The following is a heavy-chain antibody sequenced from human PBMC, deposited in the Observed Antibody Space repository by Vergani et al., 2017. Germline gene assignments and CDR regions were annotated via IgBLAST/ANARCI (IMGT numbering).Heavy chain of an antibody. CDR2: IIPIFGTA. CDR1: GGTFSSYA. V-gene: IGHV1-69*12. Sequence: QVQLVQSGAEVKKPGSPVKVSCKASGGTFSSYAISWLRQPPGQGLEWMGGIIPIFGTANYAQKFQGRVTITADESTSTAYMELSSLRSEDTAVYYCARAQWGPDCSGSSCYFGVHYGMDVWGQGTTVTVSS. CDR3: ARAQWGPDCSGSSCYFGVHYGMDV. D-gene: IGHD2-15*01. J-gene: IGHJ6*02.